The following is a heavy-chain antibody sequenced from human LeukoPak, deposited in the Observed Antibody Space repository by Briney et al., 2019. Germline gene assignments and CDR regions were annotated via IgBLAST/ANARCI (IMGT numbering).Heavy chain of an antibody. J-gene: IGHJ4*02. CDR3: ANEIRPNDY. CDR1: GFTFNGYW. CDR2: IKQDGSDK. D-gene: IGHD4-17*01. V-gene: IGHV3-7*03. Sequence: GGSLRLSCAASGFTFNGYWMSWVRQAPGKGLEWVANIKQDGSDKYYVDSVKGRFTISRDNAKNSLYLQMDSLRAEDTAVYYCANEIRPNDYWGQGTQVTVSS.